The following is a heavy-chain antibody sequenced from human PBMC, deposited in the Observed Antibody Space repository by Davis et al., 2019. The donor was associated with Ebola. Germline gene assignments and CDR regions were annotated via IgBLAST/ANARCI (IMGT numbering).Heavy chain of an antibody. Sequence: SVKVSCKASGGTFSSYAISWVRQAPGQGLEWMGRIIPILGIANYAQKFQGRVTITADKSTSTAYMELSSLRSEDTAVYYCARAGGYCTNGVCYSWFDPWGQGTLVTVSS. CDR3: ARAGGYCTNGVCYSWFDP. V-gene: IGHV1-69*04. J-gene: IGHJ5*02. D-gene: IGHD2-8*01. CDR2: IIPILGIA. CDR1: GGTFSSYA.